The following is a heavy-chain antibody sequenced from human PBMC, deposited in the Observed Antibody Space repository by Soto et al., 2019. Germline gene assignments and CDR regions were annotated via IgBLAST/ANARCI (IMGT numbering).Heavy chain of an antibody. V-gene: IGHV1-69*13. Sequence: GASVKVSCKASRGTLSNYAISWVRQAPGQGLEWMGGIIPIFGTTNYAQKFQGRVTITADESTGTAYMELSSLRSDDSAVYYCASALYYLSPAHQYYFDYWGQGTQVTVSS. D-gene: IGHD3-22*01. CDR2: IIPIFGTT. CDR1: RGTLSNYA. CDR3: ASALYYLSPAHQYYFDY. J-gene: IGHJ4*02.